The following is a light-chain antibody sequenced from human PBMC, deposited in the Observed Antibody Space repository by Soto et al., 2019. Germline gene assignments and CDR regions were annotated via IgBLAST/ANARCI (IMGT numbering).Light chain of an antibody. J-gene: IGKJ4*01. Sequence: DTQMTQSPSTLSASVGDRVTITCRASQSISSWLAWYQQKPGKAPKLLIYEESTLHSGVPSRFSGRKSGTQFTLTIDSLQPEDFATYYCQQVKTYPRTFGGGTKVEIK. CDR2: EES. V-gene: IGKV1-5*01. CDR3: QQVKTYPRT. CDR1: QSISSW.